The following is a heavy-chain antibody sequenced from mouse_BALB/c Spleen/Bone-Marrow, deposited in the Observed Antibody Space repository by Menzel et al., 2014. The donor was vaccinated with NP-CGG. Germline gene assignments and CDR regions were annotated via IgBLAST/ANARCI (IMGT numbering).Heavy chain of an antibody. Sequence: EVKLVESGGGLVKPGGSLKLSCAASGFTLSDYYVYWVRQTPEKRLEWVATISDGGSYTYYPDSVKGRFTISRDNAKNNLYLQMSSLKSEDTAMYYCARFYYYGSSYFDVWGAGTTVTVSS. CDR2: ISDGGSYT. CDR3: ARFYYYGSSYFDV. V-gene: IGHV5-4*02. CDR1: GFTLSDYY. J-gene: IGHJ1*01. D-gene: IGHD1-1*01.